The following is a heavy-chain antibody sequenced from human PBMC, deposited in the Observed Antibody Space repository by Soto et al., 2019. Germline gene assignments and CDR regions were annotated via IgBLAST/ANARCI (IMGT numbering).Heavy chain of an antibody. Sequence: GASVKVSCKASGGTFSSYAISWVRQAPGQGLEWMGGIIPIFGTANYAQKFQGRVTITADKSTSTAYMELSSLRSEDTAVYYCARGRVSSGRPLASFDPWGQGTLVTVSS. CDR3: ARGRVSSGRPLASFDP. CDR2: IIPIFGTA. CDR1: GGTFSSYA. D-gene: IGHD6-19*01. V-gene: IGHV1-69*06. J-gene: IGHJ5*02.